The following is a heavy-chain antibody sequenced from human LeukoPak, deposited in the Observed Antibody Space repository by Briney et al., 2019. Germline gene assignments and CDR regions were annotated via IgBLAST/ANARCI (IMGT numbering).Heavy chain of an antibody. CDR1: GYTFTSYG. CDR3: ARDEPVTTWTKGYFDY. CDR2: ISAYNGNT. Sequence: GASVKASCKASGYTFTSYGISWVRQAPGQGLEWMGWISAYNGNTNYAQKLQGRVTMTTDTSTSTAYMELRSLRSDDTAVYYCARDEPVTTWTKGYFDYWGQGTLVTVSS. D-gene: IGHD4-17*01. V-gene: IGHV1-18*01. J-gene: IGHJ4*02.